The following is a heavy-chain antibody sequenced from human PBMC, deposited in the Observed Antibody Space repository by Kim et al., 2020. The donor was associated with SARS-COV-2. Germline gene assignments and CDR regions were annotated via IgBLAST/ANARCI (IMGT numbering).Heavy chain of an antibody. J-gene: IGHJ4*02. D-gene: IGHD6-13*01. V-gene: IGHV4-30-2*04. CDR3: ARVHTSSWEIDY. Sequence: TSYTPSRKSGVTTSLDTSRNQFSLNLSSVTVADTAVYYCARVHTSSWEIDYWGQGTLVTVSS. CDR2: T.